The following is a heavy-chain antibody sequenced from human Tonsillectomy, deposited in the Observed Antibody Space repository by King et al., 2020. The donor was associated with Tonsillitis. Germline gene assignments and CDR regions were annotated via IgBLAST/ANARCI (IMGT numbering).Heavy chain of an antibody. D-gene: IGHD6-13*01. V-gene: IGHV3-74*01. J-gene: IGHJ6*02. CDR2: IDRDGSST. CDR1: GFTFSSYW. Sequence: VQLVESGGGLVQPGGSLRLSCAASGFTFSSYWMHWVRQAPGKGLVWVSRIDRDGSSTNYADSVKGRFTISRDNAKNTLYLQMNSLRAEDTAVYYCARVTGARYSSSCTDVWGQGTTVPVSS. CDR3: ARVTGARYSSSCTDV.